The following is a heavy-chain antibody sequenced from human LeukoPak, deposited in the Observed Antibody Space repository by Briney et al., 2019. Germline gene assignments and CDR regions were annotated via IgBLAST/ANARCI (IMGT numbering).Heavy chain of an antibody. V-gene: IGHV4-34*01. CDR1: GGSFSGYY. CDR3: ARGPQRRSIPMIVVVIPHGDAFDI. D-gene: IGHD3-22*01. CDR2: INHSGST. Sequence: SETLSLTCAVYGGSFSGYYWSWIRQPPGKGLEWIWEINHSGSTNYNPSLKSRVTISVDTSKNQFSLKLSSVTAADTAVYYCARGPQRRSIPMIVVVIPHGDAFDIWGQGTMVTVSS. J-gene: IGHJ3*02.